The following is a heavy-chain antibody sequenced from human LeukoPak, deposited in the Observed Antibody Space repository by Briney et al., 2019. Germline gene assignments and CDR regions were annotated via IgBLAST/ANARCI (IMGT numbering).Heavy chain of an antibody. D-gene: IGHD3-16*02. J-gene: IGHJ4*02. CDR2: INHSGST. CDR3: ARGPLYRYFDY. CDR1: GGSFSGYY. Sequence: SETLSLTCAVYGGSFSGYYWSWIRQPPGKGLEWIGEINHSGSTNYNPSLKSRVTISVDTSKNLFSLKLSSVTAADTAVYYCARGPLYRYFDYWGQGTLVTVSS. V-gene: IGHV4-34*01.